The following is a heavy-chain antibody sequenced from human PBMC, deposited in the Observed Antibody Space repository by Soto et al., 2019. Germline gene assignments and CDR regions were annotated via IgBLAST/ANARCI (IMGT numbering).Heavy chain of an antibody. D-gene: IGHD1-26*01. V-gene: IGHV3-48*02. CDR2: IGSSSSTM. J-gene: IGHJ4*02. Sequence: GGSLRLSCAASGFTFSSYSMNWVRQAPGKGLEWVSYIGSSSSTMYYADSVKGRFTISRDNAKNSLFLHMNSLRDEDTAVYYCARDSTDADSGSYSGDYWGQGTLVTVSS. CDR3: ARDSTDADSGSYSGDY. CDR1: GFTFSSYS.